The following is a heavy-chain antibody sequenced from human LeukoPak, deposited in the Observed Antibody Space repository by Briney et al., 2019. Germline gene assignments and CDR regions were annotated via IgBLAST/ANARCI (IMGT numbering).Heavy chain of an antibody. Sequence: SQTLSLTCTVSGGSISSGGYYWSWIRQHPGKGLEWIGYIYYSGSTYYNPSLKSRVTISVDTSKNQFSLKLSSVTAADTAVYYCARDLGADPGYYDILTAPVPFDYWGQGTLVTVSS. CDR1: GGSISSGGYY. D-gene: IGHD3-9*01. CDR2: IYYSGST. V-gene: IGHV4-31*03. J-gene: IGHJ4*02. CDR3: ARDLGADPGYYDILTAPVPFDY.